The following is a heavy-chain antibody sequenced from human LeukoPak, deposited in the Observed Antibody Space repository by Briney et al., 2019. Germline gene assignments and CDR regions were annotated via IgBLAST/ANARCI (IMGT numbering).Heavy chain of an antibody. CDR1: GFTFSSYS. D-gene: IGHD6-19*01. CDR3: ARDLGGWPVDY. J-gene: IGHJ4*02. V-gene: IGHV3-21*01. CDR2: ISSSSSYI. Sequence: GGSLRLSCAASGFTFSSYSMNWVRHAPGKGLEWVSSISSSSSYIYYADSVKGRFTISRDNAKNSLYLQMNSLRAEDTAVYYCARDLGGWPVDYWGQGTLVTVSS.